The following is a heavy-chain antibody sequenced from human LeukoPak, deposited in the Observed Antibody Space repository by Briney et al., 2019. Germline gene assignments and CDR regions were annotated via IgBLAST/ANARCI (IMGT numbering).Heavy chain of an antibody. CDR3: ARLRYCSSTSCYTGDYFDY. D-gene: IGHD2-2*02. CDR2: ISPYNGNT. Sequence: GASVKVSCKASGYSFTSYGISWVRQAPGQGLEWMGWISPYNGNTNYAQKLQGRVTMTTDTSTSTAYMELRSLRSDDTAVYYCARLRYCSSTSCYTGDYFDYWGQGTLVTVSS. J-gene: IGHJ4*02. CDR1: GYSFTSYG. V-gene: IGHV1-18*01.